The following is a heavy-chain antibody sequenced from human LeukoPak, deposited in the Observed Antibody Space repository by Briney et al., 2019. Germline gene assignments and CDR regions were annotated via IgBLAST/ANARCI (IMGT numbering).Heavy chain of an antibody. V-gene: IGHV5-51*01. Sequence: GESLKISCKGSGYSFTNYWIGWVRQMPGKGLEWMGIIYAGDSDTRYSPSFQGQVTISVDKSVSTAYLQWSSLKASDTAMYYCARQTIEPVFDYWGQGTLVTVSS. D-gene: IGHD5-24*01. CDR1: GYSFTNYW. CDR2: IYAGDSDT. CDR3: ARQTIEPVFDY. J-gene: IGHJ4*02.